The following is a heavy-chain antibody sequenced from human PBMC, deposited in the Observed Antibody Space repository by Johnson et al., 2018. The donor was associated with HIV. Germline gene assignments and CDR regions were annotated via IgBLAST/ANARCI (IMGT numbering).Heavy chain of an antibody. V-gene: IGHV3-30*02. CDR1: GFTFSSYG. D-gene: IGHD3-9*01. CDR3: AKDREYYDILTGYYISLSSWDAFDI. Sequence: QVQLVESGGGVVRPGGSLRLPCAASGFTFSSYGMHWVRQAPGKGLEWVAFIRYDGSNKYYADSVKGRFTISRDNSKNTLYLQMNSLRAEDTAVYYCAKDREYYDILTGYYISLSSWDAFDIWGQGTMVTVSS. CDR2: IRYDGSNK. J-gene: IGHJ3*02.